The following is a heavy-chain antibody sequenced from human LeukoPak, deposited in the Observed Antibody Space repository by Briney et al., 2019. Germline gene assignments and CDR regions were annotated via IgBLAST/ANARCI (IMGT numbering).Heavy chain of an antibody. D-gene: IGHD5-18*01. Sequence: PGGSLRLSCAASGYTFSSYSMNWVHQAPGKGLEWVSYISSTSSTIYYADSVKGRFTISRDNAENSVYLQMSSLRAEDTAAYYCARKGSGYSYGYPYWGQGTLVTVSS. CDR1: GYTFSSYS. CDR2: ISSTSSTI. V-gene: IGHV3-48*01. J-gene: IGHJ4*02. CDR3: ARKGSGYSYGYPY.